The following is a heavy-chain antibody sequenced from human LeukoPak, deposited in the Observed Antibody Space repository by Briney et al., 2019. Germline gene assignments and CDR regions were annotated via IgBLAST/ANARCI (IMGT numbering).Heavy chain of an antibody. J-gene: IGHJ3*02. CDR3: ARLYPVVILRAFDI. D-gene: IGHD3-22*01. CDR2: IYYSGNT. Sequence: SETLSLTCTVSGGSISSSTYYWGWIRQSPGKGLEWIGSIYYSGNTYSNPSLKSRATIFVDTSQSQFSLRLSSVTAADTAVYYCARLYPVVILRAFDIWGQGTMVTVSS. CDR1: GGSISSSTYY. V-gene: IGHV4-39*01.